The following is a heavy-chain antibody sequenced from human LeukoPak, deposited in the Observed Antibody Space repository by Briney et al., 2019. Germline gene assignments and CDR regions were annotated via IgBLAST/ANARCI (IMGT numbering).Heavy chain of an antibody. V-gene: IGHV1-46*01. CDR1: GYTFTSYG. CDR3: ARDGLVVVAATSRTNNWFDP. Sequence: ASVKVSCKASGYTFTSYGISWVRQAPGQGLEWMGIINPSGGSTSYAQKFQGRVTMTRDMSTSTVYMELSSLRSEDTAVYYCARDGLVVVAATSRTNNWFDPWGQGTLVTASS. J-gene: IGHJ5*02. CDR2: INPSGGST. D-gene: IGHD2-15*01.